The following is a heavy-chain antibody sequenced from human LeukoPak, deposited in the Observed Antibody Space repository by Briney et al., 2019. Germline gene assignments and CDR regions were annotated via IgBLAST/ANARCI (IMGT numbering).Heavy chain of an antibody. D-gene: IGHD2-15*01. CDR2: IYFSGSR. J-gene: IGHJ4*02. Sequence: KPSQTLSLTCSVSGASIRSGDHHWSWLRQSPGKGLEWIGYIYFSGSRSSNPSLRSRLTISVDTSKNQFSLKLNSVTAADTALYYCARGGGWFDYWGQGALVTVSS. CDR1: GASIRSGDHH. CDR3: ARGGGWFDY. V-gene: IGHV4-30-4*08.